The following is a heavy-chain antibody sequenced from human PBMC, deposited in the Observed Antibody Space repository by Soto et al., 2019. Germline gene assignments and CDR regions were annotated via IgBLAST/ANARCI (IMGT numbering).Heavy chain of an antibody. J-gene: IGHJ4*02. CDR3: ARDQGYSSGWYDY. Sequence: QVQLVQSGAEVKKPGSSVKVSCKASGGTFSSYTISWVRQAPGQGLEWMGRIIPILGIANYAQKFQGRVTXTXDXXTSTAYMELSSLRSEATAVYYCARDQGYSSGWYDYWGQGTLVTVSS. CDR1: GGTFSSYT. D-gene: IGHD6-19*01. V-gene: IGHV1-69*08. CDR2: IIPILGIA.